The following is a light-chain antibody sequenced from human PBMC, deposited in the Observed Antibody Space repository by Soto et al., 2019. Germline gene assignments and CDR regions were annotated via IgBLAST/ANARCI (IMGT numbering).Light chain of an antibody. CDR2: DAS. CDR1: PIFRGY. J-gene: IGKJ5*01. V-gene: IGKV3-11*01. CDR3: QQRYAWPPIT. Sequence: EIVLTQSPATLSWSPGERATPSCGASPIFRGYLAWYQQKPGQAPRLLIYDASNRAAGIPARFSGSGSETDFTLTISNLEPEDFAVYYCQQRYAWPPITFGQGTRLEIK.